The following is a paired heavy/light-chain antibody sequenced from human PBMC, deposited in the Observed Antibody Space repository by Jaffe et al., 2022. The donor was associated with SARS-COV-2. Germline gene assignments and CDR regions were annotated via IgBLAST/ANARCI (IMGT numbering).Heavy chain of an antibody. CDR3: ARSNCGDGSCHSYALDI. CDR1: GYTFPSYA. D-gene: IGHD2-15*01. V-gene: IGHV1-3*01. CDR2: INAAYGNT. Sequence: QVQLVQSGAEVKKPGASVKVSCKASGYTFPSYAMHWVRQAPGQRLEWMGWINAAYGNTKYSQNVQGRVTITRDTSASTAYMELSSLRSEDTAVYFCARSNCGDGSCHSYALDIWGQGTMVTVSS. J-gene: IGHJ3*02.
Light chain of an antibody. CDR2: AAS. V-gene: IGKV1D-12*01. CDR1: QDISSV. CDR3: QQARSFPPT. Sequence: DIQMTQSPSSVSASVGDRVTITCRASQDISSVLAWYQQKSGKAPNLLIYAASSLQSGVPSRFSGSGSGRDFTLTISSLQPEDFATYYCQQARSFPPTFGPGTRLESK. J-gene: IGKJ5*01.